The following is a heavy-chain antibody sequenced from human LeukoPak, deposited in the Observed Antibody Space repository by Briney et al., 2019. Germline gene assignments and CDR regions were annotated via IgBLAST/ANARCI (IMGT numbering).Heavy chain of an antibody. V-gene: IGHV6-1*01. D-gene: IGHD6-19*01. J-gene: IGHJ4*02. Sequence: SQTLSLTCVISGDTFSSNSAAWDWLTQSPSRGLEWLVRTYQRSKWYNDYAVSVKSRITINPDISKNQFSVQVNSVTPEDTAVYYCGRSLSPYSSGWYFDYWGQGTLVTVSS. CDR3: GRSLSPYSSGWYFDY. CDR1: GDTFSSNSAA. CDR2: TYQRSKWYN.